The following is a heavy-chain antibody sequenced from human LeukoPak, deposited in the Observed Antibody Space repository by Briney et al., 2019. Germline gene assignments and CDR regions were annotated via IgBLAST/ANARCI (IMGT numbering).Heavy chain of an antibody. D-gene: IGHD5-12*01. CDR3: ARDGYSGNDGL. V-gene: IGHV4-34*01. CDR2: INHSGST. J-gene: IGHJ4*02. CDR1: GGSFSGYY. Sequence: SETLTLTCAVYGGSFSGYYWSWIRQPPGKGLEWIGEINHSGSTNYNPSLKSRVTISVDTSKNQFSLKLSSVTAADTAVYYCARDGYSGNDGLWGQGTLVTVSS.